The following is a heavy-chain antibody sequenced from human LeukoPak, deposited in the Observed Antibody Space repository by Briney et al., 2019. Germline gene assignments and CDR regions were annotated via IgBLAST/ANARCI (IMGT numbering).Heavy chain of an antibody. Sequence: SQTLSLTCAISGDSVSSNSAAWNWIRQSPSRGLEWLGRTYYRSKWYNDYAVSVKSRITINPDTSKNQFSLQLNSVAPEDTAVYYCAKWTVISGYYHIDYWGQGTLVTVSS. CDR2: TYYRSKWYN. J-gene: IGHJ4*02. CDR3: AKWTVISGYYHIDY. D-gene: IGHD2-15*01. CDR1: GDSVSSNSAA. V-gene: IGHV6-1*01.